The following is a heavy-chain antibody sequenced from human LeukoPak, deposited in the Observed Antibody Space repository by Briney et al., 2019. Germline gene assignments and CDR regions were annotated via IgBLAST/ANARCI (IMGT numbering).Heavy chain of an antibody. D-gene: IGHD6-13*01. CDR2: IYYSGST. CDR3: XXXXXAAAGTFSYYYYYMDV. Sequence: PSETLSLTCTVSGGSISSSSYYWGWIRQPPGKGLEWIGSIYYSGSTYYNPSLKSRVTISVDTSKNQFSLKLSSVTASDTAVYXXXXXXXAAAGTFSYYYYYMDVWGKGTTVTVSS. V-gene: IGHV4-39*03. CDR1: GGSISSSSYY. J-gene: IGHJ6*03.